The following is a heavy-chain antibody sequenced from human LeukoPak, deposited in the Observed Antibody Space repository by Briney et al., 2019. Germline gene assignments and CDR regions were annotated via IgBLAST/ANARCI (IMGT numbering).Heavy chain of an antibody. D-gene: IGHD5-18*01. CDR3: ARMYSYGYRRPDTSEY. Sequence: GGSLRLSCAASGFTFSSYSMNWVRQAPGKGLEWVSSISSSSSYIYYADSVKGRFTISRDNAKNSLYLQMNSLRAEDTAVYYCARMYSYGYRRPDTSEYWGQGTLVTVSS. CDR2: ISSSSSYI. CDR1: GFTFSSYS. V-gene: IGHV3-21*01. J-gene: IGHJ4*02.